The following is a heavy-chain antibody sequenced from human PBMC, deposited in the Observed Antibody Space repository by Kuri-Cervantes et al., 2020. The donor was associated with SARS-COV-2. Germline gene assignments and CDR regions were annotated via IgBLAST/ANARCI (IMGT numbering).Heavy chain of an antibody. D-gene: IGHD2-15*01. Sequence: GESLKISCAASGFTFSSYGMHWVRQAPGKGLEWVAVIWYDGSNKYYADSVKGRFTISRDNSKNTLYLQMNSLRAEDTAVYYCARDPVVVAAADWDGMDVWDQGTTVTVSS. CDR2: IWYDGSNK. V-gene: IGHV3-33*08. CDR3: ARDPVVVAAADWDGMDV. J-gene: IGHJ6*02. CDR1: GFTFSSYG.